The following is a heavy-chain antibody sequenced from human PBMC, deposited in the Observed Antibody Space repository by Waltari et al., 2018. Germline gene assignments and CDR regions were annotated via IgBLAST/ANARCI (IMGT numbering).Heavy chain of an antibody. CDR1: GFTFDDYA. J-gene: IGHJ6*02. Sequence: EVQLVESGGGLVQPGRSLRLSCAASGFTFDDYAMHWLRPAPGKGREWVSGISWNSGSIGYADSVKGRFTISRDNAKNSLYLQMNSLRAEDTALYYCAKDSTRPGFGSRYYYGMDVWGQGTTVTVSS. CDR3: AKDSTRPGFGSRYYYGMDV. D-gene: IGHD3-10*01. V-gene: IGHV3-9*01. CDR2: ISWNSGSI.